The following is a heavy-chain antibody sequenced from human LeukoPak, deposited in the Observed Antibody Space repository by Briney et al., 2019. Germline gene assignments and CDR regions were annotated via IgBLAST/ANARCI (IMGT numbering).Heavy chain of an antibody. V-gene: IGHV4-34*01. J-gene: IGHJ3*02. Sequence: SETLSLTCAVYGGSFSGYYWSWIRQPPGKGLEWIGEINHSGSTNYNPSLKSRVTISVDTSKNHFSLNLSSVTAADTAVNYCARSDGYGLVGIWGQGTMVTVSS. CDR2: INHSGST. CDR3: ARSDGYGLVGI. CDR1: GGSFSGYY. D-gene: IGHD3-10*01.